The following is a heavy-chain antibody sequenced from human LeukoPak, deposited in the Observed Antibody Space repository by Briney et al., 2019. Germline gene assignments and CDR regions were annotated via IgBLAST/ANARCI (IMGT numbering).Heavy chain of an antibody. D-gene: IGHD3-10*01. J-gene: IGHJ4*02. CDR1: GFPFSSYW. CDR2: INQDGGEK. CDR3: TRAGLLWFGESKSDY. Sequence: GGSLRLSCVASGFPFSSYWMTWVRQAPGKGLEWVANINQDGGEKYYVDSVKGRFTISRDNAKNSLYLQMNSLRAEDTAVYYCTRAGLLWFGESKSDYWGQGTLVTVSS. V-gene: IGHV3-7*01.